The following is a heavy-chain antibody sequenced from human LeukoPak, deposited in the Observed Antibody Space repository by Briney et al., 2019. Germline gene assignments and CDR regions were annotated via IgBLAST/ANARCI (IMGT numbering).Heavy chain of an antibody. J-gene: IGHJ6*03. CDR3: ARVARRITMVRGVIMSGYMDV. CDR2: IYYSGST. V-gene: IGHV4-39*07. Sequence: WVRQPPGKGLEWIGSIYYSGSTYYNPSLKSRVTISVDTSKNQFSLKLSSVTAADTAVYYCARVARRITMVRGVIMSGYMDVWGKGTTVTVSS. D-gene: IGHD3-10*01.